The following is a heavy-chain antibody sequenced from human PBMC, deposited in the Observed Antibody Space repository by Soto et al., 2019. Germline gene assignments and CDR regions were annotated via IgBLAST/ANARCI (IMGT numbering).Heavy chain of an antibody. V-gene: IGHV3-21*01. CDR1: GFTFSSYS. D-gene: IGHD6-6*01. CDR3: ARDMTARPLASGAFDI. CDR2: ISSSSSYI. Sequence: GGSLRLSCAASGFTFSSYSMNWVRQAPGKGLEWVSSISSSSSYIYYADSVKGRFTISRDNAKNSLYLQMNSLRAEDTAVYYCARDMTARPLASGAFDIWGQGTMVTVSS. J-gene: IGHJ3*02.